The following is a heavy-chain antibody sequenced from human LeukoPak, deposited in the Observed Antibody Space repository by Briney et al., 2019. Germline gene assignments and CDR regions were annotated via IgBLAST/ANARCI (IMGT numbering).Heavy chain of an antibody. CDR1: GGSFSGYY. CDR3: ARGRRELKYGPDY. J-gene: IGHJ4*02. CDR2: INHSGST. D-gene: IGHD2/OR15-2a*01. V-gene: IGHV4-34*01. Sequence: SETLSLTCAVYGGSFSGYYWSWIRQPPGKGLEWIGEINHSGSTNYNPSLKSRVTISVDTSKNQFSLKLSTVTAADTAVYYCARGRRELKYGPDYWGQGTVVTVSS.